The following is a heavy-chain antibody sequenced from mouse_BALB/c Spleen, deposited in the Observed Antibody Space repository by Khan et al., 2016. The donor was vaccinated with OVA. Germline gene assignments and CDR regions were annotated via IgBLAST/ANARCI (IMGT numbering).Heavy chain of an antibody. D-gene: IGHD1-2*01. CDR2: ISPGSGDT. Sequence: QVRLQQSGAELARPGASVKLSCKASGYTFTDYYINWVKQRTGQGLEWIGEISPGSGDTYYNEKFKGKATLTADKSSSTVYMQLSSLTAEASAVYFCARSNYVGYTFAYWGQGTLVTVSA. CDR1: GYTFTDYY. V-gene: IGHV1-77*01. J-gene: IGHJ3*01. CDR3: ARSNYVGYTFAY.